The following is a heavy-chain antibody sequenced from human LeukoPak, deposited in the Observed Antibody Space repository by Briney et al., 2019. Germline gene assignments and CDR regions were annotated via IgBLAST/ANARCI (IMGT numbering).Heavy chain of an antibody. CDR3: ARVHSYYYDSSGYYYPSPFDY. V-gene: IGHV3-21*01. D-gene: IGHD3-22*01. CDR2: ISSSSSYI. CDR1: GFTFSSYS. J-gene: IGHJ4*02. Sequence: GGSLRLSCAASGFTFSSYSMNWVRQAPGKGLEWVSSISSSSSYIYYADSVKGRFTISRDNAKNSLYLQMNSLRAEDAAVHYCARVHSYYYDSSGYYYPSPFDYWGQGTLVTVSS.